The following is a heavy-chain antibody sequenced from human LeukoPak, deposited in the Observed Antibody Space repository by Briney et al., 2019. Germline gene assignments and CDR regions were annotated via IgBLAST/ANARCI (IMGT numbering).Heavy chain of an antibody. CDR3: AKGYCSSTSCYNYYYYMDV. CDR2: IRGSGTTT. J-gene: IGHJ6*03. V-gene: IGHV3-23*01. Sequence: PGGSLRLSCAASGFTFSRYTISWVRQAPGKGLEWVAGIRGSGTTTYYADSVKGRFTISRDNSKNTLYLQMNSLRDEDTAVYYCAKGYCSSTSCYNYYYYMDVWGKGTTVTVSS. CDR1: GFTFSRYT. D-gene: IGHD2-2*02.